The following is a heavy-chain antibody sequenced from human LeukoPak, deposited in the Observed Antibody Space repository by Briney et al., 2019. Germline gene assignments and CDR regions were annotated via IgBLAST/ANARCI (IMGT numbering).Heavy chain of an antibody. J-gene: IGHJ4*02. V-gene: IGHV3-30*02. CDR2: IRYDGSNK. Sequence: PGGSLRLSCAASGFTFSSYGMHWVGQAPGKGLEWVAFIRYDGSNKYYADSVKGRFTISRDNSKNTLYLQMNSLRAEDTAVYYCARDRWTAMKDWGPGTLVTVSS. D-gene: IGHD5-18*01. CDR3: ARDRWTAMKD. CDR1: GFTFSSYG.